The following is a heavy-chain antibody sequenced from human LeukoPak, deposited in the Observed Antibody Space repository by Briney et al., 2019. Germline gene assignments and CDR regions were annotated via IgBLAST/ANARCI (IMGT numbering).Heavy chain of an antibody. CDR1: GGSTISHY. Sequence: PSETLSLTCTVSGGSTISHYWSWLRLPPGKGLEWIAYTYYTGTTNYNPSLKSRVTISIDTSKNQFSLRLSSVTAADTAVYYCVRAVGPVGGYDSPWGQGTLVTVSS. D-gene: IGHD5-12*01. V-gene: IGHV4-59*08. CDR2: TYYTGTT. CDR3: VRAVGPVGGYDSP. J-gene: IGHJ5*02.